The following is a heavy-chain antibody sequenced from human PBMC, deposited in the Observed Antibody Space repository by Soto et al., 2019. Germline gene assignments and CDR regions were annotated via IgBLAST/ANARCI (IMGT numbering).Heavy chain of an antibody. Sequence: QVQLVESGGGVVQPGRSLRLSCAASGFTFSHYGIHWVRQAPGKGLEWLAVISYDGSNKHYADSVKGRFTVSRDNSKHTLYLQMTSLSAEDTAVYFCARYSGKYQGPIDYWGQGTLVPVSS. V-gene: IGHV3-30*03. CDR1: GFTFSHYG. J-gene: IGHJ4*02. CDR3: ARYSGKYQGPIDY. D-gene: IGHD1-26*01. CDR2: ISYDGSNK.